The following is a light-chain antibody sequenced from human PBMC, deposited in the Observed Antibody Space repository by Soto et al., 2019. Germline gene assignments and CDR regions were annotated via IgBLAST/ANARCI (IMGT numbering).Light chain of an antibody. J-gene: IGKJ4*01. V-gene: IGKV1-33*01. CDR3: QQYDNLSLT. CDR1: QDISNY. Sequence: DIQMTQSPSSVSASVGDRVTVTCQASQDISNYLNWYQQKPGKAPKLLIYDASNLETGVPSRFSGSGSGTDFTFTISSLQPEDIATYYCQQYDNLSLTFGGGTKVDIK. CDR2: DAS.